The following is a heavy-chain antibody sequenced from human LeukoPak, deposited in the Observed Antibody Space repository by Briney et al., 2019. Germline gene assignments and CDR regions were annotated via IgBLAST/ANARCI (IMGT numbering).Heavy chain of an antibody. J-gene: IGHJ4*02. Sequence: GRSLRLSCAASGFTFSSYWMSWARQAPGKGLEWVATIKQDGSEKYYVDSVKDRFTISRDNAKNSLYLQLHSLRAEDTAVYYCARDPEGAITLDNWGQGTLVTVSS. CDR3: ARDPEGAITLDN. CDR2: IKQDGSEK. V-gene: IGHV3-7*01. CDR1: GFTFSSYW. D-gene: IGHD2-2*01.